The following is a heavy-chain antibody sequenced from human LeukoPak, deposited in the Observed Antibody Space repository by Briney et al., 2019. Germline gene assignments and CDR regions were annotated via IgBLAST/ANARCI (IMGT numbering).Heavy chain of an antibody. V-gene: IGHV4-59*01. Sequence: SETLSLTCTVSGGSISSYYWSWIRQPPGKGLEWFGYIYYSGSTNYNPSLKSRVTISVDTSKNQFSLKLSSVTAADTAVYYCGGRAARPGDAFDIWGQGTMVTVSS. CDR1: GGSISSYY. CDR3: GGRAARPGDAFDI. J-gene: IGHJ3*02. D-gene: IGHD6-6*01. CDR2: IYYSGST.